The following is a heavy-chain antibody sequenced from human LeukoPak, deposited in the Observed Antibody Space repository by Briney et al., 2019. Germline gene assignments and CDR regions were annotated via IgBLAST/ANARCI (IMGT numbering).Heavy chain of an antibody. J-gene: IGHJ4*02. CDR3: VRHTRTAAF. Sequence: GGSLRLSCAASGFTFSDDYMTWIRQVPGKGLESIAYIGGSGSDTDYADSVRGRFTISRDNARSSLFLQMNSLTAEDSAVYFCVRHTRTAAFWGQGALVTVSS. V-gene: IGHV3-11*06. CDR2: IGGSGSDT. D-gene: IGHD2-15*01. CDR1: GFTFSDDY.